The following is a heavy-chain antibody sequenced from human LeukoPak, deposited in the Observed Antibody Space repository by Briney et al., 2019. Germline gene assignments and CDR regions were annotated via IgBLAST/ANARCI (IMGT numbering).Heavy chain of an antibody. CDR2: ISSDGSNT. Sequence: GGSLRLSCVGSGFTFSSYTIHWVRQAPGKGPQWVAVISSDGSNTYYADAVRGRFAISRDNSKNTVFLKMNSLRVEDTGVYFCVREGQLWSDLDSWGQGTLVIVSS. D-gene: IGHD5-18*01. J-gene: IGHJ4*02. CDR1: GFTFSSYT. CDR3: VREGQLWSDLDS. V-gene: IGHV3-30*17.